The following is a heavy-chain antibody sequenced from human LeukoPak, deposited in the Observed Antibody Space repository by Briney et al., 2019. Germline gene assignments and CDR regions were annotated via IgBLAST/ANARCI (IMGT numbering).Heavy chain of an antibody. CDR3: ATQYYYGSGSYTPYFDY. Sequence: PGGYLRLSCAPPGFTFSSYAMSWVRQAPGKGLAWVSAISGSGGSTYYADSVKGRFTISRDNSKNTLYLQMNSLRAEDTAVYYCATQYYYGSGSYTPYFDYWGQGTLVTVSS. V-gene: IGHV3-23*01. CDR1: GFTFSSYA. D-gene: IGHD3-10*01. CDR2: ISGSGGST. J-gene: IGHJ4*02.